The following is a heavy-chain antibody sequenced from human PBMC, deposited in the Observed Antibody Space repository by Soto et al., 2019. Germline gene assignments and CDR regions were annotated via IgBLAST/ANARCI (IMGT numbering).Heavy chain of an antibody. Sequence: ASVKVSCTASGYTFTSYGISWVRQAPGQGLEWMGWISAYNGNTNYAQKLQGRVTMTTDTSTSTAYMELRSLRSDDTAVYYCARETTLREDYDFWSGYYLNYYYYYGMDVWGQGTTVTVSS. CDR3: ARETTLREDYDFWSGYYLNYYYYYGMDV. CDR2: ISAYNGNT. D-gene: IGHD3-3*01. CDR1: GYTFTSYG. V-gene: IGHV1-18*01. J-gene: IGHJ6*02.